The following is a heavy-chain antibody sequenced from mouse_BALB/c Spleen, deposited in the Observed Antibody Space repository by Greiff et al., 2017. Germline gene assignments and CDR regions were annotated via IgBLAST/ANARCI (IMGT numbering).Heavy chain of an antibody. CDR3: AYSPDYYAMDY. CDR1: GYTFTSYT. J-gene: IGHJ4*01. Sequence: QVHVKQSGAELARPGASVKMSCKASGYTFTSYTMHWVKQRPGQGLEWIGYINPSSGYTNYNQKFKDKATLTADKSSSTAYMQLSSLTSEDSAVYYCAYSPDYYAMDYWGQGTSVTVSS. V-gene: IGHV1-4*01. CDR2: INPSSGYT.